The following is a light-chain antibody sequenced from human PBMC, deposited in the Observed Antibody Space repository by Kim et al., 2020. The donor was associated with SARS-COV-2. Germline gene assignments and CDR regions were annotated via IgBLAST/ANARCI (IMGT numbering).Light chain of an antibody. Sequence: GLSVMICCAGSSSDVGGYQDVACYQQHPDKAPKPMIYDVSKRPSGVPDRLSGSMSDNSASLTISGLQAEDKADYYCFSYADTSVVFGVGTQLTVL. J-gene: IGLJ2*01. CDR1: SSDVGGYQD. V-gene: IGLV2-11*03. CDR2: DVS. CDR3: FSYADTSVV.